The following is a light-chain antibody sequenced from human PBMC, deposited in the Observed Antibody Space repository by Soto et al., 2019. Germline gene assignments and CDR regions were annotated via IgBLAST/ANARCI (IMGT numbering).Light chain of an antibody. V-gene: IGKV3-20*01. Sequence: EIVLTQSPGPLSLSPGERATLSCRASQSVVSNFLSWFQQKPGQAPRLLIYGASNRATGIPDRFSGSWSGTDFTLTISGLEPEDSAVYYCDQFVGSKGYTFGQGTKLEI. CDR3: DQFVGSKGYT. CDR1: QSVVSNF. J-gene: IGKJ2*01. CDR2: GAS.